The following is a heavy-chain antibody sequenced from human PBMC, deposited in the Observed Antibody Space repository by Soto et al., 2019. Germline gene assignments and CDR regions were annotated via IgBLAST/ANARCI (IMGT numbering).Heavy chain of an antibody. CDR1: GYTFTNND. J-gene: IGHJ4*02. Sequence: ASVKVSGKTSGYTFTNNDVCWVRQTPGQGLEWMGWIGPYSGKTNYARKFKDRVTMTTDTSTSTVYMELTSLTSDDTAVYYCAREGLLLLPDYWGQGTLVTVSS. V-gene: IGHV1-18*01. D-gene: IGHD3-22*01. CDR3: AREGLLLLPDY. CDR2: IGPYSGKT.